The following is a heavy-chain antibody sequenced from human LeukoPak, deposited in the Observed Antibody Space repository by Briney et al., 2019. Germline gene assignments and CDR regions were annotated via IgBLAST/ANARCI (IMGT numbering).Heavy chain of an antibody. V-gene: IGHV3-30*04. D-gene: IGHD3-3*01. J-gene: IGHJ4*02. Sequence: PGGSLRLSCVASGFTFSNYAMHWVRQAPGKGLEWVAVIFYDGTISYYADSVKGRFSTSRDNSENTLYLQMNNLKTEDTAVYYCARDKGIFGVVTPYDYWGQGTLVTVSS. CDR3: ARDKGIFGVVTPYDY. CDR1: GFTFSNYA. CDR2: IFYDGTIS.